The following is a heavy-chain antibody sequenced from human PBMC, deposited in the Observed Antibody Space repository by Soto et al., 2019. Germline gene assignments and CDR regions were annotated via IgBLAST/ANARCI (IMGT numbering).Heavy chain of an antibody. V-gene: IGHV3-21*06. CDR2: ISISSSYI. D-gene: IGHD2-8*02. Sequence: PGGSLRLSCAASGFTFGSYSMNWVRQAPGKGLEWLSSISISSSYIYYADSVKGRFTISRDNAKNSLFLEMNSLRAEDTAIYYCARKLGYCTGGICYCDYWGQGTLVTVSS. CDR1: GFTFGSYS. CDR3: ARKLGYCTGGICYCDY. J-gene: IGHJ4*02.